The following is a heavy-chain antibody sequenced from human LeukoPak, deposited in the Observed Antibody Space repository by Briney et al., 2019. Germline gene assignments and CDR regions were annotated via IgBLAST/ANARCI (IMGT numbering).Heavy chain of an antibody. CDR3: ARGARGYSYGLATLDY. Sequence: GGSLILSCAASGFTVSSNYMSWVRQAPGKGLEWVSVIYSGGSTYYADSVKGRFTISRDNSKNTLYLQMNSLRAEDTAVYYCARGARGYSYGLATLDYWGQGTLVTVSS. CDR2: IYSGGST. J-gene: IGHJ4*02. CDR1: GFTVSSNY. D-gene: IGHD5-18*01. V-gene: IGHV3-66*01.